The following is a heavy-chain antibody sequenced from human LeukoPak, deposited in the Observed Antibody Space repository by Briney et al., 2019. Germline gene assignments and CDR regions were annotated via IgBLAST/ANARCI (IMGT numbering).Heavy chain of an antibody. Sequence: EASVKVSCKASGYTFSSYAMNWVRQAPGQGLEWMGKISANTGNPTYAQGFTGRFVFSLDTSVSTAYLQISSLKVEDTAVYYCARKYSSSSFHPWGSLYMDVWGKGTTVTVSS. CDR3: ARKYSSSSFHPWGSLYMDV. CDR1: GYTFSSYA. CDR2: ISANTGNP. V-gene: IGHV7-4-1*02. D-gene: IGHD6-6*01. J-gene: IGHJ6*03.